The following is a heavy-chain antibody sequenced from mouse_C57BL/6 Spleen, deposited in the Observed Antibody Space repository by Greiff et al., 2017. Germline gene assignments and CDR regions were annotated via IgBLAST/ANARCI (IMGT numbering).Heavy chain of an antibody. J-gene: IGHJ4*01. CDR2: INPNNGGT. CDR3: ARSGLYYGSSYPYAMDY. V-gene: IGHV1-26*01. CDR1: GYTFTDYY. D-gene: IGHD1-1*01. Sequence: VQLQQSGPELVKPGASVKISCKASGYTFTDYYMNWVKQSHGKSLEWIGDINPNNGGTSYNQKFKGKATLTVDKSSSTAYMELRSLTSEDSAVYYCARSGLYYGSSYPYAMDYWGQGTSVTVSS.